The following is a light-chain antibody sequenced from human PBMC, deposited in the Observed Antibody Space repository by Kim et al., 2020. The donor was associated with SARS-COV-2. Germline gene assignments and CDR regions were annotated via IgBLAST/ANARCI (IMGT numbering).Light chain of an antibody. J-gene: IGKJ2*01. CDR2: KAS. Sequence: SAFVGDRVTISCRASHSISTWLAWFQQKPGKAPTLLIYKASNLQSGVPSRFSGSGSGTEFTLTISSLQPDDFATYFCQQYDLYPYTFGQGTKLEI. V-gene: IGKV1-5*03. CDR3: QQYDLYPYT. CDR1: HSISTW.